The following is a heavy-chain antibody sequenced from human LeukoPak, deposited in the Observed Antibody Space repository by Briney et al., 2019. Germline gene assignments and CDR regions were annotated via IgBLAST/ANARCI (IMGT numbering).Heavy chain of an antibody. CDR1: GFTFSNYL. V-gene: IGHV3-23*01. Sequence: GGSLRLSCVASGFTFSNYLMNGVRQARGKGLEWVSGISHSGSSIYYADSVKGRFTISRDNSKNTLYLQMDRLRVEDTAVYYCTMALDYWGQGTLVTVSS. CDR2: ISHSGSSI. J-gene: IGHJ4*02. CDR3: TMALDY.